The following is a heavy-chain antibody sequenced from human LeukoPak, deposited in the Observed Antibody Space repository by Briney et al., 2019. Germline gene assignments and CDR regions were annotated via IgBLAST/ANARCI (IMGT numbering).Heavy chain of an antibody. J-gene: IGHJ3*02. CDR1: GYSFTTYW. CDR2: IYPGDSDT. Sequence: GESLKIPCKGSGYSFTTYWIGWVRQKPGKGLEWMGIIYPGDSDTRYSPSFQGQVTISADKSISTAYLQWSSLKASDTAMYYCARPSTVNAFDIWGQGTMVTVSS. CDR3: ARPSTVNAFDI. D-gene: IGHD5/OR15-5a*01. V-gene: IGHV5-51*01.